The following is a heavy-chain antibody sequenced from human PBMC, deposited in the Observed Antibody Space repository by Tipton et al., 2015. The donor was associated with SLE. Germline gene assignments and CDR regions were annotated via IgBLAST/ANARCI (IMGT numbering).Heavy chain of an antibody. CDR3: AREVGTAYYYYYGMDV. J-gene: IGHJ6*02. D-gene: IGHD1-7*01. CDR2: ITSGGSTI. V-gene: IGHV3-11*04. CDR1: GFRFRDHY. Sequence: SLRLSCVGSGFRFRDHYMNWIRQTPGKGLEWLSSITSGGSTIYYSDAVKGRFTISRDNGKSSMYLEMNSLRAEDTAVYYCAREVGTAYYYYYGMDVWGQGTTVTVSS.